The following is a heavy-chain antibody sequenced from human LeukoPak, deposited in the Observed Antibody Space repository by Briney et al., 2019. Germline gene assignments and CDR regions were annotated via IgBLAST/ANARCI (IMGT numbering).Heavy chain of an antibody. Sequence: SGGSLRLSCAASGFTFSSYGMHWVRQAPGKGLEWVAIIWYDGSNKYYGDSVKGRFTISRDNSKNTLYLQMNSLRVEDSAVYYCAKTGNYNWNGFDYWGQGTLVTVSS. D-gene: IGHD1-20*01. CDR3: AKTGNYNWNGFDY. CDR1: GFTFSSYG. CDR2: IWYDGSNK. J-gene: IGHJ4*02. V-gene: IGHV3-30*02.